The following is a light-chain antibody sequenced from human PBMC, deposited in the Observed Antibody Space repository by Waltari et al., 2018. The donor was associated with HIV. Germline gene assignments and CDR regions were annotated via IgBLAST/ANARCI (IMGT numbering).Light chain of an antibody. V-gene: IGLV2-14*01. CDR1: SSDVGGYNY. CDR3: SSYTSSSTLL. Sequence: QSALTQPASVSGSPGQSITISCTGTSSDVGGYNYVSWYHQHPGKAPKLMILVFLNRPSGVSNRFSGSKSGNTASLTISGLQAEDEADYYCSSYTSSSTLLFGGGTKLTVL. J-gene: IGLJ2*01. CDR2: VFL.